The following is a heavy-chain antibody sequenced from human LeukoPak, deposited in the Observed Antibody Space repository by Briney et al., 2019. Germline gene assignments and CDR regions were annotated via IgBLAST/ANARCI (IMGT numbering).Heavy chain of an antibody. CDR3: ARGLYGSGSIDY. D-gene: IGHD3-10*01. J-gene: IGHJ4*02. V-gene: IGHV3-33*08. Sequence: AGTLTLTCAGSGFTISSYTWQWVRQAPGKGLEWVAVIWYDGSNKYYADAVKGRFTISRDNSKNTLYLQMNSLRAEDTAVYYCARGLYGSGSIDYWGQGTLVTVSS. CDR2: IWYDGSNK. CDR1: GFTISSYT.